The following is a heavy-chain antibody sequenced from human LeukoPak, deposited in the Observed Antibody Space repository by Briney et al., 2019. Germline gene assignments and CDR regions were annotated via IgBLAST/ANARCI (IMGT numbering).Heavy chain of an antibody. Sequence: VASVKVSCKASGGTFSSYAISWVRQAPGQGLEWMGGIIPIFGTANYAQKFQGRVTITTDESTSTAYMELSSLRSEDTAVYYCWITMIVVASQEVVDAFDIWGQGTMVTVSS. CDR1: GGTFSSYA. V-gene: IGHV1-69*05. J-gene: IGHJ3*02. CDR2: IIPIFGTA. D-gene: IGHD3-22*01. CDR3: WITMIVVASQEVVDAFDI.